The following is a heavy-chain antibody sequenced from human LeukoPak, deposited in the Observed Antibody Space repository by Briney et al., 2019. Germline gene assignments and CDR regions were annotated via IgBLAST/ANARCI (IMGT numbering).Heavy chain of an antibody. CDR3: ARGRWEPSDAFDI. V-gene: IGHV4-34*01. Sequence: SETLSLTCAVYGGSFSGYYWSWIRQPPGKGLEWIGEINHSGSTNYNPSLKSRVTISVDTSKNQFSLKLSSVTAADTAVYYCARGRWEPSDAFDIWGQGTMVTVSS. J-gene: IGHJ3*02. CDR2: INHSGST. D-gene: IGHD1-26*01. CDR1: GGSFSGYY.